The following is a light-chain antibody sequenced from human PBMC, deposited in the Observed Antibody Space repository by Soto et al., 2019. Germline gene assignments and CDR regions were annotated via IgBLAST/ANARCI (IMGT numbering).Light chain of an antibody. Sequence: QSALTQPPSASGSPGQPVTISCTGTSSDVGGYVYVSWYQQHPGKAPKLLIYDVNKRPSGVPDRFSGSKSGNTASLTISGLQAEDEADYYCSSYAGTNTDVVFGGGTKLTVL. CDR2: DVN. CDR3: SSYAGTNTDVV. CDR1: SSDVGGYVY. J-gene: IGLJ2*01. V-gene: IGLV2-8*01.